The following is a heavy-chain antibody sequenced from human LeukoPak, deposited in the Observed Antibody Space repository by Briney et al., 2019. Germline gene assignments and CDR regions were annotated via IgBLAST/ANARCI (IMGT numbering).Heavy chain of an antibody. CDR3: ARGLLDAFDI. CDR2: IYHSGST. J-gene: IGHJ3*02. V-gene: IGHV4-38-2*02. CDR1: GYSISSGYY. D-gene: IGHD2-15*01. Sequence: SETLSLTCTVSGYSISSGYYWGWIRQPPGKGLEWIGSIYHSGSTYYNPSLKSRVTISVDTSKNQFFLRLSSVTAADTAVYYCARGLLDAFDIWGQGTVVTVFS.